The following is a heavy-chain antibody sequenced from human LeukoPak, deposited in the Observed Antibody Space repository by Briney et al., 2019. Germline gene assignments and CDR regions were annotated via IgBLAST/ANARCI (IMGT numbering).Heavy chain of an antibody. Sequence: GSLRLSCAASGFTVSSNYMSWVRQAPGKGLEWVSVIYSGGSTYYADSVKGRFTISRDNSKNTLYLQMNSLRAEDTAVFYCAKSVLVAAPEDYWGRGTLVTVSS. V-gene: IGHV3-66*01. CDR1: GFTVSSNY. J-gene: IGHJ4*02. D-gene: IGHD2-15*01. CDR3: AKSVLVAAPEDY. CDR2: IYSGGST.